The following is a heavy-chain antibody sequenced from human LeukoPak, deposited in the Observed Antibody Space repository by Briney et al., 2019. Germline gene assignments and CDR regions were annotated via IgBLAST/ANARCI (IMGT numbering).Heavy chain of an antibody. CDR3: ARGKSKLGGYFDL. V-gene: IGHV4-30-2*01. CDR2: IYHSGST. Sequence: SETLSLTCTVSGGSISSGGYYWSWIRQPPGKGLEWIGYIYHSGSTYYNPSLKSRVTISVDTSKNQFSLKLTSVTAADTAVYYCARGKSKLGGYFDLWGRGTLVTVSS. D-gene: IGHD7-27*01. CDR1: GGSISSGGYY. J-gene: IGHJ2*01.